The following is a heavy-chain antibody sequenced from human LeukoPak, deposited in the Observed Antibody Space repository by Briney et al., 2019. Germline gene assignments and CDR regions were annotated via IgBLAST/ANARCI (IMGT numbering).Heavy chain of an antibody. CDR1: GFTFSSYA. CDR3: ARVMGSYYYDSSGPSAPDY. V-gene: IGHV3-30-3*01. Sequence: GGSLRLSCAASGFTFSSYAMHWVRQAPGKGLEWVAVISYDGSNKYYADSVKGRFTISRDNSKNTLYLQMNSLRAEDTAVYYCARVMGSYYYDSSGPSAPDYWGQGTLVTVSS. J-gene: IGHJ4*02. CDR2: ISYDGSNK. D-gene: IGHD3-22*01.